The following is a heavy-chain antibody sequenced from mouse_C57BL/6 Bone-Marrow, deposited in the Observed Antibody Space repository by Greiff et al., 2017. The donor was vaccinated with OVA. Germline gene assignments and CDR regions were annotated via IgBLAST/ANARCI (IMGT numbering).Heavy chain of an antibody. CDR3: ARWYYGDY. CDR2: INPYNGGT. J-gene: IGHJ2*01. V-gene: IGHV1-19*01. Sequence: EVQVVESGPVLVKPGASVKMSCKASGYTFTDYYMNWVKQSHGKSLEWIGVINPYNGGTSYNQKFKGKATLTVDKSSSTAYMELNSLTSEDSAVYYCARWYYGDYWGQGTTLTVSS. CDR1: GYTFTDYY.